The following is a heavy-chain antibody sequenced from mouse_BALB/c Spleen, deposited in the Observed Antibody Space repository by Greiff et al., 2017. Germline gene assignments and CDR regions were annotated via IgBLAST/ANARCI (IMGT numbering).Heavy chain of an antibody. V-gene: IGHV1-87*01. CDR1: GYTFTSFW. J-gene: IGHJ2*01. CDR2: IYPGDGDT. CDR3: ARTYYGNYFDY. Sequence: QVQLQQSGAELARPGASVKLSCKASGYTFTSFWMQWVKQRPGQGLEWIGAIYPGDGDTRYTQKFKGKATLTADKSSSTAYMQLSSLASEDSAVYYCARTYYGNYFDYWGQGTTLTVSS. D-gene: IGHD2-10*01.